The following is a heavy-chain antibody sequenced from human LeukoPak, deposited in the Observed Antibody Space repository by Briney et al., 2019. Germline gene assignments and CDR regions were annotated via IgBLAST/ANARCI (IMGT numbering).Heavy chain of an antibody. CDR3: ARTPHYCSDGRCYWNVFDI. CDR1: GGTFSSYG. J-gene: IGHJ3*02. D-gene: IGHD2-15*01. Sequence: ASVKVSCKASGGTFSSYGISWVRQAPGQGLEWMGRIIPILGIANYAQKFQGRVTITADKSTSTAYMELSSPRSEDTAVYYCARTPHYCSDGRCYWNVFDIWGQGTMVTVSS. V-gene: IGHV1-69*04. CDR2: IIPILGIA.